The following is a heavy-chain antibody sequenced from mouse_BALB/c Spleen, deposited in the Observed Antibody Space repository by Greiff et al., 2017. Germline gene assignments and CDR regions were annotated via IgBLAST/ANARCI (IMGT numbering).Heavy chain of an antibody. Sequence: QVQLKESAAELARPGASVKMSCKASGYTFTSYTMHWVKQRPGQGLEWIGYINPSSGYTEYNQKFKDKTTLTADKSSSTAYMQLSSLTSEDSAVYYCARSTTVDYWGQGTTLTVSS. J-gene: IGHJ2*01. V-gene: IGHV1-4*02. D-gene: IGHD1-1*01. CDR2: INPSSGYT. CDR3: ARSTTVDY. CDR1: GYTFTSYT.